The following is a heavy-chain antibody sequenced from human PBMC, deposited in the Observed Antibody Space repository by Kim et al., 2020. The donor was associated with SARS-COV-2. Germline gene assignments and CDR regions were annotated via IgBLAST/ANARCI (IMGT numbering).Heavy chain of an antibody. D-gene: IGHD1-26*01. V-gene: IGHV3-20*04. J-gene: IGHJ3*02. CDR1: GFTFDDYG. CDR2: INWNGGST. Sequence: GGSLRLSCAASGFTFDDYGMSWVRQAPGKGLEWVSGINWNGGSTGYADSVKGRFTISRDNAKNSLYLQMNSLRAEDTALYYCARVETRIVGANYAFDIWGQGTMVTVSS. CDR3: ARVETRIVGANYAFDI.